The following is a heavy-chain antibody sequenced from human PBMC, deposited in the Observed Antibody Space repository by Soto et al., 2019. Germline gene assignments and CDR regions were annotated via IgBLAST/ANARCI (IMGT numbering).Heavy chain of an antibody. CDR3: ARHLSSGSWYLQH. V-gene: IGHV5-10-1*01. CDR2: IDPSDSYT. D-gene: IGHD6-13*01. Sequence: GESLKISCKGSGYSFTSYWISWVRQMPGKGLEWMGRIDPSDSYTNYSPSFQGHVTISADKSISTAYLHWSSLKASDTAMYYCARHLSSGSWYLQHWGQGTLVTVSS. J-gene: IGHJ1*01. CDR1: GYSFTSYW.